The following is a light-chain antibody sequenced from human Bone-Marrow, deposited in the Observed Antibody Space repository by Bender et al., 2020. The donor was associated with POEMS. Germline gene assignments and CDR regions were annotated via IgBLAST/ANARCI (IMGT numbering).Light chain of an antibody. J-gene: IGLJ2*01. CDR1: SSDVGGYGC. V-gene: IGLV2-8*01. CDR2: EGS. Sequence: QSALTQPASVSGYPGQSITISCTGTSSDVGGYGCVSWYQHHPGKAPKFIIYEGSKRPSGVPDRFSASNSGNTASLTISGLQVEDEADYYCSSYGGNNNVVFGGGTKLTVL. CDR3: SSYGGNNNVV.